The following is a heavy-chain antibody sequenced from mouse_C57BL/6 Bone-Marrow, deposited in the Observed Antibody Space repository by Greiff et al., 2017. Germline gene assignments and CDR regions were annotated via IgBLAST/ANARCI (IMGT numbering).Heavy chain of an antibody. V-gene: IGHV5-2*01. CDR1: EYEFPSHD. CDR2: INSDGGST. J-gene: IGHJ1*03. Sequence: EVHLVESGGGLVQPGESLKLSCESNEYEFPSHDMSWVRKTPEKRLELVAAINSDGGSTYYPDTMERRFIISRDNAKNTLYLQMSSLKSEDTAMYYCARHKTGTTDWYFDVWGTGTTVTVSS. D-gene: IGHD4-1*01. CDR3: ARHKTGTTDWYFDV.